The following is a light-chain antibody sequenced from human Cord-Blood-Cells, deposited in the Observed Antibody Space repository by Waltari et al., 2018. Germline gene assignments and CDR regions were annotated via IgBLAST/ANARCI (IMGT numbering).Light chain of an antibody. V-gene: IGLV2-23*01. CDR2: EGS. CDR1: RSDVGRYNL. Sequence: QSALTQPASVSGSPGQSITISCPGTRSDVGRYNLVSWYQQHPGKAPKLMIYEGSKRPSGVSNRVSGSKSGNTASLTISGLQAEDEADYYCCSYAGSSTVVFGGGTKLTVL. CDR3: CSYAGSSTVV. J-gene: IGLJ2*01.